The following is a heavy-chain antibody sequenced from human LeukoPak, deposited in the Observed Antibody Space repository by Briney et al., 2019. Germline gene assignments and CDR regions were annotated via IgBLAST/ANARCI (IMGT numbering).Heavy chain of an antibody. CDR3: AKDVGKWESLHFFDY. V-gene: IGHV3-23*01. D-gene: IGHD1-26*01. CDR2: ISGSGAST. J-gene: IGHJ4*02. Sequence: GGSLRLSCLTSGFTLSTNAMSWVRKAPGKGLEWISGISGSGASTYYADSVKGRFTISRDDSRNTLYLQMNSLRGDDTAVYYCAKDVGKWESLHFFDYWGQGTLVTVSS. CDR1: GFTLSTNA.